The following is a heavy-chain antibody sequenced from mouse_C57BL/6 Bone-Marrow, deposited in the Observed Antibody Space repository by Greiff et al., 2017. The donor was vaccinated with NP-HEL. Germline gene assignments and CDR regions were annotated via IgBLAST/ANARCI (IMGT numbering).Heavy chain of an antibody. CDR3: ARRGTTTVVATGRDAMDY. CDR1: GYTFTSYW. J-gene: IGHJ4*01. D-gene: IGHD1-1*01. Sequence: QVQLQQPGAELVRPGSSVKLSCKASGYTFTSYWMHWVKQRPIQGLEWIGNIDPSDSETHYNQKFKDKATLTVDKSSSTAYMQLSSLTSEDSAVYYCARRGTTTVVATGRDAMDYWGQGTSVTVSS. CDR2: IDPSDSET. V-gene: IGHV1-52*01.